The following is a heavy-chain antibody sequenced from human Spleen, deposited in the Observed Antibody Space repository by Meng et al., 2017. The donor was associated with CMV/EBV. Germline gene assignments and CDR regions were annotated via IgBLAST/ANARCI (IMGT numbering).Heavy chain of an antibody. D-gene: IGHD2-2*01. CDR3: ARDHVPISDYYYGMDV. CDR1: GFTVSSNY. CDR2: IYSGGST. Sequence: GESLKISCAASGFTVSSNYMSWVRQAPGKGLEWVSVIYSGGSTYYADSVKGRFTISRDNSKNTLYLQMNSLRAEDTAVYYCARDHVPISDYYYGMDVWGQGTTVTVSS. J-gene: IGHJ6*02. V-gene: IGHV3-66*02.